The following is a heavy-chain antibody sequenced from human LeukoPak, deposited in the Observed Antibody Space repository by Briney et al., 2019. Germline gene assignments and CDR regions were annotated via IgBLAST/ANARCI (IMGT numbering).Heavy chain of an antibody. J-gene: IGHJ4*02. CDR1: GFTFSNAW. CDR2: IKSKTDAGTA. V-gene: IGHV3-15*01. CDR3: TKIEGATIHY. D-gene: IGHD1-26*01. Sequence: RGSLRLSCAASGFTFSNAWMSWVRQAPGKGLEWVGRIKSKTDAGTAEYAAPVKGRFSISRDDSKSTLSLQMNSLKTEDTAVYYCTKIEGATIHYWGQGTLVT.